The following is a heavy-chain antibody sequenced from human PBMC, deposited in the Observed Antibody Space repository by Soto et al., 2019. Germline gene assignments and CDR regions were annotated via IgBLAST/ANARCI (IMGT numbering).Heavy chain of an antibody. CDR3: ARDRLNNAYSTFFDY. V-gene: IGHV3-74*01. D-gene: IGHD4-4*01. Sequence: GSLRLSCAASGFTFSNSWMHWVRQAPGKGLVWLSHINADGSSIRYADSVRGRLTISRDNAKNTLFLQMSSLTAEDTAVYFCARDRLNNAYSTFFDYWGQGTLVTVSS. J-gene: IGHJ4*02. CDR2: INADGSSI. CDR1: GFTFSNSW.